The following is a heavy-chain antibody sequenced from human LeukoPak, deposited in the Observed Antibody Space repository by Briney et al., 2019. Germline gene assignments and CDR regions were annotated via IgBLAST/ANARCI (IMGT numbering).Heavy chain of an antibody. V-gene: IGHV4-59*12. D-gene: IGHD6-13*01. CDR2: IYYSGNT. CDR1: GGSISSYY. Sequence: SETLSLTCTVSGGSISSYYWSWIRQPPGKGLEWIGSIYYSGNTDYNPSLKSRVTISVDTSKNQFSLKLSSVTAADTAVYYCARVPAAVALYGLDVWGQGTTVTVSS. CDR3: ARVPAAVALYGLDV. J-gene: IGHJ6*02.